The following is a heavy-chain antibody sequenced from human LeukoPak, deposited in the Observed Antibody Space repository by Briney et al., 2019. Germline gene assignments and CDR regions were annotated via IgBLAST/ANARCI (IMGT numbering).Heavy chain of an antibody. CDR2: IYYSGST. CDR3: ARVPAHSGYDPDYYYYYMDV. J-gene: IGHJ6*03. V-gene: IGHV4-59*01. D-gene: IGHD5-12*01. Sequence: PSETLSLNCTVSGGSISSYYWSWIRQPPGKGLEWIGYIYYSGSTNYNPSLKSRVTISVDTSKNQFSLKLSSVTAADTAVYYCARVPAHSGYDPDYYYYYMDVWGKGTRSPSP. CDR1: GGSISSYY.